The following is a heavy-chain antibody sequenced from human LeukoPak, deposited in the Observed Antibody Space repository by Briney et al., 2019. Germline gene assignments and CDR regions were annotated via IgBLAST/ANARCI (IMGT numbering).Heavy chain of an antibody. J-gene: IGHJ4*02. Sequence: PSETLSLTCTVSGGSISSYYWSWIRQPPGKGLEWIGYIYYSGSTNYNPSLKSRVTISVDTSKNQFSLKLSSVTAADTAVYYCARASYGYLWFDYWGQGTLVTVSS. D-gene: IGHD5-18*01. V-gene: IGHV4-59*01. CDR2: IYYSGST. CDR3: ARASYGYLWFDY. CDR1: GGSISSYY.